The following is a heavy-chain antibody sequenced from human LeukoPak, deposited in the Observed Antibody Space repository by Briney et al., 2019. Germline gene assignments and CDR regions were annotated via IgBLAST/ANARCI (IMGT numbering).Heavy chain of an antibody. D-gene: IGHD3-22*01. CDR1: GFTFSSYW. V-gene: IGHV3-7*01. CDR2: IKQDGSEK. Sequence: GGSLRLSCAASGFTFSSYWMSWVRQAPGKGREWVANIKQDGSEKYYVDSVKGRFTISRDNAKNSLYLQMNSLRAEDTAVYYCARVGTTMIKVAWFDPWGQGTLVTVSS. J-gene: IGHJ5*02. CDR3: ARVGTTMIKVAWFDP.